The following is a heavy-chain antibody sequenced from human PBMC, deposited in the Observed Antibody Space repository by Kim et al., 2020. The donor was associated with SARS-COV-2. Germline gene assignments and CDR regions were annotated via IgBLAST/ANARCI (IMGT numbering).Heavy chain of an antibody. Sequence: GGSLRLSCAASGFTFTSYWMHWVRQGPGKGLVWVSRMNSDGSTTNYADSVKGRFTISRDNAKNTLYLQMNRLRAEDTAVYYCARGGYRSSSAFDIWGQGTMVTVSS. V-gene: IGHV3-74*01. J-gene: IGHJ3*02. CDR1: GFTFTSYW. CDR2: MNSDGSTT. D-gene: IGHD6-13*01. CDR3: ARGGYRSSSAFDI.